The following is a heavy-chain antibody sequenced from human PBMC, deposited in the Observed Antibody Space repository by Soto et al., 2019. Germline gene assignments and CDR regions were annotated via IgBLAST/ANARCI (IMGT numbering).Heavy chain of an antibody. Sequence: PSETLSLTCTVSGGSISSSTYYWSWIRQHPGKGLEWIGYIYHSGTTYYNPSLKSRVTISVDTSKNQFSLKLSSVTAADTAVYYCARALILTGYYIHDAFDIWGQGTMVTVSS. CDR1: GGSISSSTYY. CDR3: ARALILTGYYIHDAFDI. CDR2: IYHSGTT. V-gene: IGHV4-31*03. D-gene: IGHD3-9*01. J-gene: IGHJ3*02.